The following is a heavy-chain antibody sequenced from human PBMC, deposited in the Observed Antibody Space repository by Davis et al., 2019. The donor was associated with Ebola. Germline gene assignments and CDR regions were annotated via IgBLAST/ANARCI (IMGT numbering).Heavy chain of an antibody. Sequence: GESLKISCKGSGYSFTSYWIGWVRQMPGKGLEWMGIIYPGDSDTRYSPSFQGQVTISADKSISTAYLQWSSLKASDTAMYYCARGGIIAAAGGRWFDPWGRGTLVTVSS. CDR3: ARGGIIAAAGGRWFDP. CDR1: GYSFTSYW. J-gene: IGHJ5*02. CDR2: IYPGDSDT. D-gene: IGHD6-13*01. V-gene: IGHV5-51*01.